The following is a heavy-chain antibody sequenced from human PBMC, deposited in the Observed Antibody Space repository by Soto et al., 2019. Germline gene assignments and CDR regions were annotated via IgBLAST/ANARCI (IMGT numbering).Heavy chain of an antibody. Sequence: SETLSLTCTVSGGSISGYYWSWLRQPPGKGLEWIGYIYNIGSTNYNPSPKSRVTISVDTSKNQFSLKLSSVTAADTAVYYCARSVDPWGQGTLVTVSS. CDR1: GGSISGYY. J-gene: IGHJ5*02. CDR3: ARSVDP. V-gene: IGHV4-59*12. CDR2: IYNIGST.